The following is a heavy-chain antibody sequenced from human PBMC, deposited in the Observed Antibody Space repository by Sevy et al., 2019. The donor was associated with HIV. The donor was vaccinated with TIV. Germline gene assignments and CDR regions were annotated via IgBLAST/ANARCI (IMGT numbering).Heavy chain of an antibody. Sequence: GGSLRLSCAASGFTFSDYYMTWIRQAPGKGLEWISYIRSRRSYTNYADSVKGGFTISRDNAKNSLYLQMNSLRAEDAAVYYCARCRVVAADYYFDYWGRGTLVTVSS. J-gene: IGHJ4*02. CDR1: GFTFSDYY. D-gene: IGHD1-26*01. CDR3: ARCRVVAADYYFDY. CDR2: IRSRRSYT. V-gene: IGHV3-11*06.